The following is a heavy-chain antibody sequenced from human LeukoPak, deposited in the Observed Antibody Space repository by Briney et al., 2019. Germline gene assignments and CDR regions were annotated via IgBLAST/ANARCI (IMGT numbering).Heavy chain of an antibody. CDR2: IYSDSTT. CDR1: GXTVSSNY. V-gene: IGHV3-66*01. D-gene: IGHD2-15*01. J-gene: IGHJ3*02. CDR3: ARGGIWGHAFDI. Sequence: SGGSLRPSCAASGXTVSSNYMSWARQAPGKGLEWVSIIYSDSTTDYADSVKGRFTISRDTSKNTLSLQLNSLRAEDTAVYYCARGGIWGHAFDIWGQGTVVTVSS.